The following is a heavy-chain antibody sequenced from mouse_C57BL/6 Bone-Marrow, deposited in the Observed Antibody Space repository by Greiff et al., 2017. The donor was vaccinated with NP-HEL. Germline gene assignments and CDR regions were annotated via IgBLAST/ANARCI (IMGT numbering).Heavy chain of an antibody. Sequence: VQLQQSGPSLVRPGASVKLSCTASGFNIKDDYMHWVKQRPEQGLEWIGWIDPENGDTEYASKFQGKATITADTSSTTAYLQLSSLTSEDTAVYYCTTLIYYYGSSHYWGQGTTLTVSS. D-gene: IGHD1-1*01. CDR2: IDPENGDT. CDR1: GFNIKDDY. V-gene: IGHV14-4*01. J-gene: IGHJ2*01. CDR3: TTLIYYYGSSHY.